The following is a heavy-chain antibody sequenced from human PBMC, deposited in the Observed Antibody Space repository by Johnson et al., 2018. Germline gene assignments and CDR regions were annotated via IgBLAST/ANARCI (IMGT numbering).Heavy chain of an antibody. V-gene: IGHV3-66*02. CDR3: ARDGITLGAFDI. J-gene: IGHJ3*02. Sequence: EVQLLESGGGLVQPGGSLRLSCAASGFTVSSNYMSWVRQAPGKGLEWVSVIYSGGSTYYADSVKGRFTISRENPKNTLDLQMNSLRAEDTAVYYCARDGITLGAFDIWGQGTMVTVSS. CDR1: GFTVSSNY. D-gene: IGHD3-10*01. CDR2: IYSGGST.